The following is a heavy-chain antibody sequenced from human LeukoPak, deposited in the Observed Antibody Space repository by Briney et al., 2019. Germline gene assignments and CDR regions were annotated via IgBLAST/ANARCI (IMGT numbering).Heavy chain of an antibody. V-gene: IGHV4-31*03. CDR2: IYYSGST. CDR3: ARKPSVGDGFDY. Sequence: PSETLSLTCTVSGGSISSGGYYWSWIRQHPGKGLEWIGYIYYSGSTYYNPSLKSRVTISVDTSKNQFSLKLSSVTAADTAVYYCARKPSVGDGFDYWGQGTLVTVSS. J-gene: IGHJ4*02. CDR1: GGSISSGGYY. D-gene: IGHD5-24*01.